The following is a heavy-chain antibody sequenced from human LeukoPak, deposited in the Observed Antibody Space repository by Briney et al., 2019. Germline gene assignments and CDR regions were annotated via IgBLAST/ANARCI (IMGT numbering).Heavy chain of an antibody. CDR2: IRSKAYGGTT. CDR1: GFTFGDYA. V-gene: IGHV3-49*04. CDR3: TRIYDSSGYYDYFDY. D-gene: IGHD3-22*01. J-gene: IGHJ4*02. Sequence: PGGSLRLSCTASGFTFGDYAMSWVRQAPGKGLGWVGFIRSKAYGGTTEYAASVKGRFTISRDDSKSIAYLQMNSLKTEDTAVYYCTRIYDSSGYYDYFDYWGQGTLVTVSS.